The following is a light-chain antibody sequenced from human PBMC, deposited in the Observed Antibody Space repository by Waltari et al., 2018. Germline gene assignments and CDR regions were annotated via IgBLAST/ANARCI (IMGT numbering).Light chain of an antibody. Sequence: DIQMTQSPSTLSASVGDRVTITCRASQSISSWVAWYQQEPGKAPKLLIYKAASLESGVPSRFSGSGSGTEFTLTISSLQPDDFATYYCQQYNSYWTFGQGTKVEIK. J-gene: IGKJ1*01. V-gene: IGKV1-5*03. CDR3: QQYNSYWT. CDR1: QSISSW. CDR2: KAA.